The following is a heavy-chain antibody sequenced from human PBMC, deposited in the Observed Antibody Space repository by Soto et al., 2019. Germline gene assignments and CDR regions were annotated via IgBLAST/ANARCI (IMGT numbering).Heavy chain of an antibody. D-gene: IGHD3-9*01. J-gene: IGHJ3*02. CDR3: TTDIGLRYFDWSDAFDI. CDR2: IRDKANNYAT. Sequence: GGSLRLSCAVSGFSFSGSAIHWVRQASGQGLEWVGRIRDKANNYATVYAAPVKGRFTISRDDSKNTLYLQMNSLKTEDTAVYYCTTDIGLRYFDWSDAFDIWGQGTMVTVSS. V-gene: IGHV3-73*01. CDR1: GFSFSGSA.